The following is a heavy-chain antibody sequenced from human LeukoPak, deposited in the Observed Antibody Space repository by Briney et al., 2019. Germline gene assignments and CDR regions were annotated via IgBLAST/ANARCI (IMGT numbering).Heavy chain of an antibody. CDR3: AKDSRPDFWSGYYSD. CDR1: GFTFSSYA. J-gene: IGHJ4*02. D-gene: IGHD3-3*01. Sequence: QTGGSLRLSCAASGFTFSSYAMSWVRQAPGEGLEWVSAISGSGGSTYYADSVKGRFTISRDNSKNTLYLQMNSLRAEDTAVYYCAKDSRPDFWSGYYSDWGQGTLVTVSS. V-gene: IGHV3-23*01. CDR2: ISGSGGST.